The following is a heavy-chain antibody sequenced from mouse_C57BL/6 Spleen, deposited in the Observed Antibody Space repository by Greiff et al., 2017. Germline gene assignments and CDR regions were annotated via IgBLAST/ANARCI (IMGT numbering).Heavy chain of an antibody. CDR2: IYPGDGDT. J-gene: IGHJ1*03. D-gene: IGHD2-2*01. Sequence: VQLQQSGPELVKPGASVKISCKASGYAFSSSWMNWVKQRPGKGLEWIGRIYPGDGDTNYNGKFKGKATLTADKSSSTAYMQLSSLTSDDSAVYFGAREAYGYGDTWYFDVWGTGTTVTVSS. CDR1: GYAFSSSW. V-gene: IGHV1-82*01. CDR3: AREAYGYGDTWYFDV.